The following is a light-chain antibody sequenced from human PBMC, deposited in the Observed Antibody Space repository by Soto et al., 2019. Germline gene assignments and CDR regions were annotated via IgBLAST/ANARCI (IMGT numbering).Light chain of an antibody. J-gene: IGKJ4*01. CDR2: DAS. CDR3: QQRSNWPPALT. CDR1: QSVSSY. V-gene: IGKV3-11*01. Sequence: IVLTQSPATLSLSPGERATLSCRASQSVSSYLAWHQQKPGQAPRLLIYDASNRATGIPARFSGSGSGTDFTLTISSLEPEDFAVYYCQQRSNWPPALTVGGGTKVEIK.